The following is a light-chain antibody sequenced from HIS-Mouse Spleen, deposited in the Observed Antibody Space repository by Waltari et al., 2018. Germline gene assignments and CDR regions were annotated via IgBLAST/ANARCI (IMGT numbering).Light chain of an antibody. CDR1: SSNLGSNY. CDR2: RNN. V-gene: IGLV1-47*01. J-gene: IGLJ2*01. CDR3: AAWDDSLSGHVV. Sequence: QSVLTQPPSASGTPGQRVTISCSGSSSNLGSNYVYWYQQLPGTAPKLLICRNNRRPSGVPDRVSGSKSGTSASLAISGLRSEDEADYYCAAWDDSLSGHVVFGGGTKLTVL.